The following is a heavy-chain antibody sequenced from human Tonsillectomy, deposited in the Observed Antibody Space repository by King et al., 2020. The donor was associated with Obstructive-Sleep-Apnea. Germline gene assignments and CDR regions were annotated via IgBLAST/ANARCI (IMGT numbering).Heavy chain of an antibody. J-gene: IGHJ3*01. CDR2: ISSNGSTR. CDR1: GFTFTTYS. CDR3: ARGISGYDEVPAFDL. V-gene: IGHV3-48*04. D-gene: IGHD5-12*01. Sequence: QLVQSGGGLVQPGGSLRLFCAASGFTFTTYSMNWVRQAPGKGLEWVSYISSNGSTRYCADSVKGRFTISRDTAQNSLYLQMNSLRAEDTAVYYCARGISGYDEVPAFDLWGQGTMVTVSS.